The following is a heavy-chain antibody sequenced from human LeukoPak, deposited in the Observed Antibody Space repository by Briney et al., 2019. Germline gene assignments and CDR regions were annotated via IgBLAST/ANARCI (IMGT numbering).Heavy chain of an antibody. D-gene: IGHD4-17*01. J-gene: IGHJ6*02. Sequence: NTSETLSLTCAVYGGSFSGYYWSWIRQPPGKGLEWIGEINHSGSTNYNPSLKSLVTISVDTSKNQFSLKLSSVTAADTAVYYCARVSTDGNYIYYYYGMDVWGQGTTVTVSS. CDR1: GGSFSGYY. CDR2: INHSGST. CDR3: ARVSTDGNYIYYYYGMDV. V-gene: IGHV4-34*01.